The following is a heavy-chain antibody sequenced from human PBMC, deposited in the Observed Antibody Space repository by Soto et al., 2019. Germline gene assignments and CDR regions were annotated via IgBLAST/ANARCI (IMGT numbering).Heavy chain of an antibody. Sequence: ASVKVSCKASGCTFTSYVMHWVRQAPGQRLEWMGWINTGNGNTKYSQKFQGRVTITRDTSASTAYMELSSLRSEDTAVYYCASIQWGSSSHIDYWGQGTLVTVSS. CDR1: GCTFTSYV. V-gene: IGHV1-3*04. CDR3: ASIQWGSSSHIDY. D-gene: IGHD6-13*01. CDR2: INTGNGNT. J-gene: IGHJ4*02.